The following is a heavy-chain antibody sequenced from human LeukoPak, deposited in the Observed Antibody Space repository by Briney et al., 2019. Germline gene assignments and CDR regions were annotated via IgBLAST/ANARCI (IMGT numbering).Heavy chain of an antibody. CDR3: ARGWLRTYGGNPDAFDI. J-gene: IGHJ3*02. CDR2: ICSGGST. CDR1: GFTVSSNY. D-gene: IGHD4-23*01. V-gene: IGHV3-53*01. Sequence: GGSLRLSCAASGFTVSSNYMSWVRQAPGKGLEWVSVICSGGSTYYADSVKGRFTLSRDNSKNTLYLQMNSLRAEDTAVYYCARGWLRTYGGNPDAFDIWGQGTVVTVSS.